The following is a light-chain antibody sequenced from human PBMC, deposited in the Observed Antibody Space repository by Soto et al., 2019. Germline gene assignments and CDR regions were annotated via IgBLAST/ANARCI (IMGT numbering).Light chain of an antibody. V-gene: IGKV3-20*01. Sequence: EDVLTQSPGTLSLSPGERATLSCRASQSIKNNQLAWYKQTPGQAPRLLIYGASSRATGIPARFSGSGSGTDFTLTISRLKPEDFAVYYCQQHGISHITFGKGTRLEIK. CDR3: QQHGISHIT. CDR1: QSIKNNQ. J-gene: IGKJ5*01. CDR2: GAS.